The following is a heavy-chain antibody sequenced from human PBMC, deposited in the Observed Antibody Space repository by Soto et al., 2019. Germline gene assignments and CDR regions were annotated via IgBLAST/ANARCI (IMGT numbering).Heavy chain of an antibody. D-gene: IGHD2-2*01. CDR1: GFTFSSYS. J-gene: IGHJ6*02. V-gene: IGHV3-21*01. CDR2: ISSSSSYI. CDR3: ASRISQGMPSYYYYYGMDV. Sequence: GGSLRLSCAASGFTFSSYSMNWVRQAPGKGLEWVSSISSSSSYIYYADSVKGRFTISRDNAKNSLYLQMNSLRAEDTAVYYCASRISQGMPSYYYYYGMDVWGQGTTVTVSS.